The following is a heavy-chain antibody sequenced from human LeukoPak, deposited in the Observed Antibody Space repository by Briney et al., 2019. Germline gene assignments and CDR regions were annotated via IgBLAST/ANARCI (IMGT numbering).Heavy chain of an antibody. V-gene: IGHV3-53*01. CDR2: IYSGANT. D-gene: IGHD6-13*01. J-gene: IGHJ4*02. Sequence: GGSLRLSCAASGFTVSGNYMSWVRQAPGKGLEWVSVIYSGANTYYADSVKGRFTISTDASKNTLYVQMNSLRAEDTAVYYCARDPVAAAGTAFDYWGQGALVTVSA. CDR1: GFTVSGNY. CDR3: ARDPVAAAGTAFDY.